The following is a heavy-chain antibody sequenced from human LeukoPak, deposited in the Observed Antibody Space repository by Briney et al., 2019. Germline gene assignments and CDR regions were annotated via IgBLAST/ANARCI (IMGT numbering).Heavy chain of an antibody. Sequence: GESLKISCRGSGYSFTRYWIAWVRQLPGKGLEWMAVINPADSDTRYDPSFHGQVTISADKSIGAAYLQWSTLKASDSAIYYCARRAFYGAGNDPLDYWGQGTLVTVSS. V-gene: IGHV5-51*01. CDR2: INPADSDT. J-gene: IGHJ4*02. CDR3: ARRAFYGAGNDPLDY. CDR1: GYSFTRYW. D-gene: IGHD3-10*01.